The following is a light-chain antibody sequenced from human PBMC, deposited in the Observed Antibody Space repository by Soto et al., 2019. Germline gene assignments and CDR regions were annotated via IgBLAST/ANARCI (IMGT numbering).Light chain of an antibody. CDR2: AAS. CDR3: QQSYSTPG. J-gene: IGKJ3*01. Sequence: DIPMTQSPSSLSASVGDRVTITCRASQSISTYLNWYQQKPGKAPNLLIYAASSFQSGVPSRFSGSGSGTDFTLTISSLQPEDFATYYCQQSYSTPGFGPETKVDIK. CDR1: QSISTY. V-gene: IGKV1-39*01.